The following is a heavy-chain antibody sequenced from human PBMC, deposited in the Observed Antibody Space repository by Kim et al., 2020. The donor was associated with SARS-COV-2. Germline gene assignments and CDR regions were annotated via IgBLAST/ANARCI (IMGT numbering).Heavy chain of an antibody. CDR1: GFTFSSYG. CDR3: AREDYGDYGGDYYYYGMDV. J-gene: IGHJ6*02. V-gene: IGHV3-33*08. Sequence: GGSLRLSCAASGFTFSSYGMHWVRQAPGKGLEWVAVIWYDGSNKYYADSVKGRFTISRDNSKNTLYLQMNSLRAEDTAVYYCAREDYGDYGGDYYYYGMDVWGQGTTVSVSS. CDR2: IWYDGSNK. D-gene: IGHD4-17*01.